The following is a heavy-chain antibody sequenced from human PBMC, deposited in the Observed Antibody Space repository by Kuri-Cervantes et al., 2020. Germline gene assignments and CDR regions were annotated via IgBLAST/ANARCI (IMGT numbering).Heavy chain of an antibody. V-gene: IGHV4-30-2*01. Sequence: LRLSCAVSGGSISSGGYSWSWIRQPPGKGLGWIGYIYHSGSTYYNPSLKSRVTISVDRSKNQFSLKLSSVTAADTAVYYCARGAVFGVVGWFDPWGQGTLVTVSS. CDR3: ARGAVFGVVGWFDP. CDR2: IYHSGST. D-gene: IGHD3-3*01. CDR1: GGSISSGGYS. J-gene: IGHJ5*02.